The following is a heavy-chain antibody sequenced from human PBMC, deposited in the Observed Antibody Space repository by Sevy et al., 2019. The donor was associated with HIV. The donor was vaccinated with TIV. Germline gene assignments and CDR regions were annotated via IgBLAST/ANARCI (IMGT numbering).Heavy chain of an antibody. CDR2: INNDGSGA. CDR1: GFTFSSYW. CDR3: ARDTREGCSTTNCYSWFAP. V-gene: IGHV3-74*01. J-gene: IGHJ5*02. Sequence: GGSLRLSCATSGFTFSSYWMHWVRQVPGKGLVWVSRINNDGSGAYYADSVKGRFSISRENAKNTLYLQMNSLRAEDTAVYYCARDTREGCSTTNCYSWFAPWGQGALVTVSS. D-gene: IGHD2-2*01.